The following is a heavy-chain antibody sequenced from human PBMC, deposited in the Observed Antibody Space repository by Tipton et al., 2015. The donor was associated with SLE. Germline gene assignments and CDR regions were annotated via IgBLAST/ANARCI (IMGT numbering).Heavy chain of an antibody. CDR2: ISYDGSNK. V-gene: IGHV3-30*04. D-gene: IGHD1-1*01. Sequence: RSLRLSCAASGFTFSSYAMHWVRQAPGKGLEWVAVISYDGSNKYYADSVKGRFTISRDNSKNTLYLQMNSLRAEDTAVYYCAREGNGNGEFDYWGQGTLVTVSS. CDR3: AREGNGNGEFDY. CDR1: GFTFSSYA. J-gene: IGHJ4*02.